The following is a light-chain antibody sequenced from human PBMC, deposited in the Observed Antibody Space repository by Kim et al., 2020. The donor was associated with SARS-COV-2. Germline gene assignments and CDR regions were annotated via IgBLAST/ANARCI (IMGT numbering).Light chain of an antibody. Sequence: EIVLTQSPATLSVSPGERATLSCRASQSINYYLGWYQQKPGQAPRLLISDASNRATGIPVRFSGSGSGTDFTLTITSLEPEDFAVYYCQQRSQWPLTFGGGTKVEIK. J-gene: IGKJ4*01. V-gene: IGKV3-11*01. CDR1: QSINYY. CDR3: QQRSQWPLT. CDR2: DAS.